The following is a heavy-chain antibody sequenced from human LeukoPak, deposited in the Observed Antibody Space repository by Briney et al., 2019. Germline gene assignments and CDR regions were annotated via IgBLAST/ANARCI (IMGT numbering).Heavy chain of an antibody. J-gene: IGHJ4*02. CDR1: GFTVSSNY. CDR3: AREVQYYGSGSYSGYFDY. Sequence: GGSLRLSCAASGFTVSSNYMSWLRQAPGKGLEGVSVIYSGGSTYYADSVKGRFTISRHNSKNTLYLQMNSLRAEDTAVYYCAREVQYYGSGSYSGYFDYWGQGTLVTVSS. V-gene: IGHV3-53*04. D-gene: IGHD3-10*01. CDR2: IYSGGST.